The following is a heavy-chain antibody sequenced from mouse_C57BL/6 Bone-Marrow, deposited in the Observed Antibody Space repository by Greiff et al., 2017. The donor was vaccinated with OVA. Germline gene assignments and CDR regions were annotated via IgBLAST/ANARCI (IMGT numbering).Heavy chain of an antibody. CDR3: TTSLYYGSPAWFAY. CDR1: GYTFTSYW. V-gene: IGHV1-5*01. J-gene: IGHJ3*01. D-gene: IGHD1-1*01. CDR2: IYPGNSDT. Sequence: VQLQQSGTVLARPGASVKMSCKPSGYTFTSYWMHWVKQRPGQGLEWIGAIYPGNSDTSYNQKFKGKAKLTAVTSASTAYMELSSLTNEDSAVYYCTTSLYYGSPAWFAYWGQGTLVTVSA.